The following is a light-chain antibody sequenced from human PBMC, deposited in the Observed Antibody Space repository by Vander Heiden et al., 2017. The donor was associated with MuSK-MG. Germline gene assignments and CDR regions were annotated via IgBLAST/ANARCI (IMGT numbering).Light chain of an antibody. Sequence: EIVLTQSPAILSLSPGEGATLSCRASQSLDNKYLAWLQQRPGQAPRLLIYGASNRAKGVPDRFSGSGSGTDFTLTISRLEPEDFAVYYCQQDESLPLSFGGGTKVEIK. CDR3: QQDESLPLS. CDR1: QSLDNKY. V-gene: IGKV3-20*01. J-gene: IGKJ4*01. CDR2: GAS.